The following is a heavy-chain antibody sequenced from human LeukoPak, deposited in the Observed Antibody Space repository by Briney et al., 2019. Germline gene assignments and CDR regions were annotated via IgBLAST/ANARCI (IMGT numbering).Heavy chain of an antibody. CDR1: GGSIGSYF. Sequence: WETLSLTCTVSGGSIGSYFWSWIRQPPGKGLQWIGYMSYSGSASYSPSLKNRVTISVDTSKKQVTLNLISVTAADTATYYCARHAWVRQPFDTRGQGALVTVSS. CDR3: ARHAWVRQPFDT. J-gene: IGHJ4*02. D-gene: IGHD5-12*01. V-gene: IGHV4-59*08. CDR2: MSYSGSA.